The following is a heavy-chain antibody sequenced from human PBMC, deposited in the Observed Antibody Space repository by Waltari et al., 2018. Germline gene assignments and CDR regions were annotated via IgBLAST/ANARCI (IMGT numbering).Heavy chain of an antibody. CDR2: IWYDGSNK. CDR3: ARGDGGSGLGASDI. D-gene: IGHD3-3*01. V-gene: IGHV3-33*01. Sequence: QVQLVESGGGVVQSGRSLRLSCVGSGFPFKTHGMNWVRQAPGKGLWWVAVIWYDGSNKNYVDSVKGRFTISRDNSKNTMYLEMNRLRAEDTAVYFCARGDGGSGLGASDIWGQGTMVTVSS. J-gene: IGHJ3*02. CDR1: GFPFKTHG.